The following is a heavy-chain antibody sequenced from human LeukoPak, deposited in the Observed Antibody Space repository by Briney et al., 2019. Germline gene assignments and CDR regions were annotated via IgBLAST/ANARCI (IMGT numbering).Heavy chain of an antibody. D-gene: IGHD3-10*01. Sequence: PSQTLSLTCTVSGYSISSGYYWGWIRQPPGKGLEWIGSIYHSGSTYYSPSLKGRVTISVDTSKNQFSLKLSSVTAADTAVYYCARDKDHITMVRGVIPTRAFDYWGQGTLVTVSS. CDR3: ARDKDHITMVRGVIPTRAFDY. V-gene: IGHV4-38-2*02. CDR2: IYHSGST. J-gene: IGHJ4*02. CDR1: GYSISSGYY.